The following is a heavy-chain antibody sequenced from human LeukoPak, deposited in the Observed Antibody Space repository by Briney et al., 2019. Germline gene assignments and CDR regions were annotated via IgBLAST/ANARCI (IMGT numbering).Heavy chain of an antibody. J-gene: IGHJ4*02. CDR2: ISYDGSNK. Sequence: GGSLRLSCAASGFTFSSYAMHWVRQAPGKGLEWVAVISYDGSNKYYADSVKGRFTISRDNSKNTLYLQMNSLRAEDTAVYYCARVVAAATGDYWGQGTLVTVSS. V-gene: IGHV3-30*01. CDR1: GFTFSSYA. D-gene: IGHD6-25*01. CDR3: ARVVAAATGDY.